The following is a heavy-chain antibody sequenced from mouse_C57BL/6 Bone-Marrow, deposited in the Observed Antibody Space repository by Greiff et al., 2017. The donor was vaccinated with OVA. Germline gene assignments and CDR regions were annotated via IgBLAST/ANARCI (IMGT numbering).Heavy chain of an antibody. CDR3: VRPYYSNGFAY. Sequence: EVKLVESGGGLVQPKGSLKLSCAASGFSFNTYAMNWVRQAPGKGLEWVARIRSKSNNYATYYAGSVKDRFTISRDDSESMLYLQMNNLKTEDTAMYYCVRPYYSNGFAYWGQGTLVTVSA. CDR2: IRSKSNNYAT. D-gene: IGHD2-5*01. V-gene: IGHV10-1*01. J-gene: IGHJ3*01. CDR1: GFSFNTYA.